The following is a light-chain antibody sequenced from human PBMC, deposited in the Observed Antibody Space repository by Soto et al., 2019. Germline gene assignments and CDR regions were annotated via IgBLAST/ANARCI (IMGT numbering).Light chain of an antibody. J-gene: IGKJ3*01. CDR1: QSISNY. CDR2: AAS. CDR3: QQSHSTLFT. Sequence: DIQMTQSPSSLSASVGDRVTITCRASQSISNYLNWYQQKPGKAPKLLIYAASSLQSGVPSRFSGSGSVTDFTLTISSLQPEDFATYYCQQSHSTLFTFGPGTKVDIK. V-gene: IGKV1-39*01.